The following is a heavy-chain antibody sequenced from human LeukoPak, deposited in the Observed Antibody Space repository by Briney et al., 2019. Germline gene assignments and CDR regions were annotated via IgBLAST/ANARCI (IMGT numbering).Heavy chain of an antibody. CDR1: GGTFSSYA. CDR3: ARERRLLWFGEGSKGFDY. V-gene: IGHV1-69*13. J-gene: IGHJ4*02. D-gene: IGHD3-10*01. Sequence: SVKVSCKASGGTFSSYAISWVRQAPGQGLEWMGGIIPIFGTANDAQKFQGRVTITADESTSTAYMELSSLRAEDTAVYYCARERRLLWFGEGSKGFDYWGQGTLVTVSS. CDR2: IIPIFGTA.